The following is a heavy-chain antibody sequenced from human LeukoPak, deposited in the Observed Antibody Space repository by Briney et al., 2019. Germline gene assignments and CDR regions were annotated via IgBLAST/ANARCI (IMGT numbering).Heavy chain of an antibody. J-gene: IGHJ4*02. CDR1: GYTFSSYG. V-gene: IGHV1-46*01. CDR3: ARGGYGDRIDY. D-gene: IGHD4-17*01. CDR2: INPSGGST. Sequence: GASVKVSCKASGYTFSSYGISWVRQAPGQGLEWMRIINPSGGSTSYAQKFQGRVTMTRDTSTSTVYMELSRLRSEDTAVYYCARGGYGDRIDYWGQGTLVSVSS.